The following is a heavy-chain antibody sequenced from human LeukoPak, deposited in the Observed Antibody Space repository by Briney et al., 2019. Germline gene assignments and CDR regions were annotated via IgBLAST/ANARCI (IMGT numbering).Heavy chain of an antibody. V-gene: IGHV3-23*01. J-gene: IGHJ4*02. CDR3: AKNIGGFDY. CDR1: GIDLRSNY. CDR2: FSASDGSR. Sequence: PGGSLRLSCAGSGIDLRSNYMTWVRQAPGEGLEWVSGFSASDGSRYYADSVKGRFTISRDNSKNTLYLQMNSLRAEDTAVYYCAKNIGGFDYWGQGTLVTVSS. D-gene: IGHD4-23*01.